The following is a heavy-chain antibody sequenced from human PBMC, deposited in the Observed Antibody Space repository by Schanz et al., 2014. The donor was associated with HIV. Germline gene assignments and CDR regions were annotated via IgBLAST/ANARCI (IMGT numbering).Heavy chain of an antibody. CDR3: ARGPFPGYSSSEFYYYSGLDV. Sequence: QVQLQQWGAGLLKPSETLSLTCTVSGGSISSSSYYWGWIRQPPGKGLEWIGEINHGGYTNYNPSLKRRFHISVDPSKNQFALKVTSLTAADTAVYYCARGPFPGYSSSEFYYYSGLDVWGQGTTVTVSS. J-gene: IGHJ6*02. V-gene: IGHV4-34*01. CDR2: INHGGYT. CDR1: GGSISSSSYY. D-gene: IGHD6-13*01.